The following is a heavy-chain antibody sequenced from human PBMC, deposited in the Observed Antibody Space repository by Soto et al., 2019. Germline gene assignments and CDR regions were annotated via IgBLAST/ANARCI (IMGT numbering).Heavy chain of an antibody. V-gene: IGHV3-49*04. D-gene: IGHD6-6*01. CDR3: TRLSIAARRRDDYYCYGMDV. J-gene: IGHJ6*02. CDR1: GFTFGDYA. Sequence: QPGGSLRLSCTASGFTFGDYAMSWVRQAPGKGLEWVGFIRSKAYGGTTEYAASVKGRFTISRDDSKSIAYLQMNSLKTEDTAVYYCTRLSIAARRRDDYYCYGMDVWGQGTTVTVSS. CDR2: IRSKAYGGTT.